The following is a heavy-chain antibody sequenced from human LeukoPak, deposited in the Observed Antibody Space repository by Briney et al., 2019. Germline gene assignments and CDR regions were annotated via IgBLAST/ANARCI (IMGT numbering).Heavy chain of an antibody. D-gene: IGHD6-19*01. CDR2: INQDDTQK. CDR3: AKVGRSGWPLDN. CDR1: GFTFSSYG. J-gene: IGHJ4*02. Sequence: GGSLRLSCAAPGFTFSSYGMHWVRQAPGKGLEWVANINQDDTQKYYVDSVKGRFAISKDNAKNSLYLQMNSLRVEDTAVYYCAKVGRSGWPLDNWGQGTLVTVSS. V-gene: IGHV3-7*01.